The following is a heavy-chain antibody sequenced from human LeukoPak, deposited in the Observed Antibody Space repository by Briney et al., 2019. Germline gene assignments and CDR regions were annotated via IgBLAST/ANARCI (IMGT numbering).Heavy chain of an antibody. CDR3: AREAYYYDSSGYLNWFDP. CDR2: ISSSSSYI. CDR1: GFTFSSYS. V-gene: IGHV3-21*01. J-gene: IGHJ5*02. Sequence: GGSRRLSCAASGFTFSSYSMTWVRQAPGKGLEWVSSISSSSSYIYYADSVKGRFTISRDNAKNSPYLQMNSLRAEDTAVYYCAREAYYYDSSGYLNWFDPWGQGTLVTVSS. D-gene: IGHD3-22*01.